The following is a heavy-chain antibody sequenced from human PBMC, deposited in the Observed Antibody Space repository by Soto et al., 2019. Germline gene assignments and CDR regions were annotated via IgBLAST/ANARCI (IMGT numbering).Heavy chain of an antibody. CDR2: ISGSGASI. CDR1: GFTFSTYA. CDR3: ARGWGSGLYGDYARD. D-gene: IGHD4-17*01. Sequence: EVHLLDSGGGLVQPGGSLRLSCEASGFTFSTYAMNWVRQAPGKGLEWVSGISGSGASIYYADSVRGRFTISRDNSRNTLYLQLNRLRAEDTATYCCARGWGSGLYGDYARDWGQGSLVTVSS. V-gene: IGHV3-23*01. J-gene: IGHJ4*02.